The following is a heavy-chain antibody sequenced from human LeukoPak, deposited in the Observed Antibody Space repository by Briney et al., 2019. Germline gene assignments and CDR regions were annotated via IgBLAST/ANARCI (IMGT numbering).Heavy chain of an antibody. CDR1: GGSISSGSYY. CDR2: IYSSGST. Sequence: PSETLSLTCTVSGGSISSGSYYWSWIRQPAGQGLEWIGRIYSSGSTNYNPSLKSRVTISVHTSRTQFSLKLSSVTAADTAVYYCARGPYYYGGSAFDIWGQGTMVTVFS. J-gene: IGHJ3*02. CDR3: ARGPYYYGGSAFDI. D-gene: IGHD3-10*01. V-gene: IGHV4-61*02.